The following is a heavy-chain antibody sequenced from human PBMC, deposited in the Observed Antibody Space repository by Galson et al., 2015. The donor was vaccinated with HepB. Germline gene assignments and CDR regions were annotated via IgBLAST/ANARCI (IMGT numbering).Heavy chain of an antibody. CDR1: GFTFSSYG. CDR2: IWYDGSNK. Sequence: SLRLSCAASGFTFSSYGMHWVRQAPGKGLEWVAVIWYDGSNKYYADSVKGRFTISRDNSKNTLYLQMNSLRAEDTAVYYCARGTTTAKPIFDYWGQGTLVTVSS. V-gene: IGHV3-33*01. D-gene: IGHD2/OR15-2a*01. J-gene: IGHJ4*02. CDR3: ARGTTTAKPIFDY.